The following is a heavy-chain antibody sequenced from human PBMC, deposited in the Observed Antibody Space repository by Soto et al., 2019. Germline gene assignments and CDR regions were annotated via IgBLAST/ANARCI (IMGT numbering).Heavy chain of an antibody. CDR3: ARGIRLAYGYHYDFDY. CDR2: IYYTGST. CDR1: GISISCSNYY. Sequence: PSETLFLTCTVSGISISCSNYYWSWIRHHPGKGLEWIGNIYYTGSTSYNASLKSRLTISVDTSKNQFSLNVASVTAADTAVYYCARGIRLAYGYHYDFDYWGQGTLVTVSS. V-gene: IGHV4-31*03. J-gene: IGHJ4*02. D-gene: IGHD3-22*01.